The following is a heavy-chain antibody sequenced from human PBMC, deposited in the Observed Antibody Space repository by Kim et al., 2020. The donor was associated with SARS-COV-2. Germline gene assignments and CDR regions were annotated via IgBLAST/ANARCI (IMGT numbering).Heavy chain of an antibody. D-gene: IGHD3-10*01. CDR3: ARDFKWFGKNYYYYGMDV. CDR1: GGSISSGSYY. V-gene: IGHV4-61*02. Sequence: SETLSLTCTVSGGSISSGSYYWSWIRQPAGKGLEWIGRIYTSGSTNYNPSLKSRVTISVDTSKNQFSLKLSSVTAADTAVYYCARDFKWFGKNYYYYGMDVWGQGTTVTVSS. J-gene: IGHJ6*02. CDR2: IYTSGST.